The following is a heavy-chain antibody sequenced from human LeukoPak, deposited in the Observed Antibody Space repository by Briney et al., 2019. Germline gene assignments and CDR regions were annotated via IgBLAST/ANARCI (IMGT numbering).Heavy chain of an antibody. D-gene: IGHD1-26*01. J-gene: IGHJ4*02. CDR2: IYYSGST. Sequence: SETLSLTCTVSGGSISSYYWSWIRQPPGKGLEWIGYIYYSGSTNYNPSLKSRVTMSVDTSKNQFSLKLSSVTAADTAVYYCARDTHTIMGARPFDYWGQGTLVTVSS. CDR3: ARDTHTIMGARPFDY. V-gene: IGHV4-59*12. CDR1: GGSISSYY.